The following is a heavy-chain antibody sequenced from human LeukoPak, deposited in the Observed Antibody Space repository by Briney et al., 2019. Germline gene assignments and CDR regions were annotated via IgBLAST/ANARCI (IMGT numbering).Heavy chain of an antibody. CDR2: ISGSGGST. CDR1: GFIFSSYA. V-gene: IGHV3-23*01. CDR3: AKGAYGDPFDY. D-gene: IGHD4-17*01. Sequence: GGSLRLSCAASGFIFSSYAMSWVRQAPGKGLEWVSAISGSGGSTYYADSVKGRFTISRDNSKNSLYLQMNSLTCEDTAVYYCAKGAYGDPFDYWGQGTLVTVSS. J-gene: IGHJ4*02.